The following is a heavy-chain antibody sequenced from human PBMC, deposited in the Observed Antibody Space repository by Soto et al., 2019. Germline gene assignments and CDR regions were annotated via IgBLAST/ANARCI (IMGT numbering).Heavy chain of an antibody. Sequence: QVQLQESGPGLVKPSETLSLTCTVSGGSISSYYWSWIRQPAGKGLEWIGRIYTSGSTNYNPSLKSRVTMSVDTSKNQFSLNLSSVTAADTAVYYCARDLANWGGGDYFDYWGQGTLVTVSS. CDR1: GGSISSYY. CDR2: IYTSGST. J-gene: IGHJ4*02. D-gene: IGHD7-27*01. CDR3: ARDLANWGGGDYFDY. V-gene: IGHV4-4*07.